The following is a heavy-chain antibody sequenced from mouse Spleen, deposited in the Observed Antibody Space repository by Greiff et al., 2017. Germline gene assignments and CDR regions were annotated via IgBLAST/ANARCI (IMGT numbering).Heavy chain of an antibody. CDR1: GFTFSSYA. CDR3: ARDHYYGSSFAY. CDR2: ISSGGSYT. D-gene: IGHD1-1*01. V-gene: IGHV5-9-4*01. J-gene: IGHJ3*01. Sequence: DVMLVESGGGLVKPGGSLKLSCAASGFTFSSYAMSWVRQSPEKRLEWVAEISSGGSYTYYPDTVTGRFTISRDNAKNTLYLEMSSLRSEDTAMYYCARDHYYGSSFAYWGQGTLVTVSA.